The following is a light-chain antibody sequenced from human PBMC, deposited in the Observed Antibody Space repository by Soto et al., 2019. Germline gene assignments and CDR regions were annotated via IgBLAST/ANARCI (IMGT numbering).Light chain of an antibody. J-gene: IGKJ3*01. V-gene: IGKV4-1*01. CDR1: QSVLYNSNNKNY. Sequence: DIVMTQSPDSLAVSLGERATINCKSSQSVLYNSNNKNYLAWYQQKTGQPPKLLIYWASTRESGVPDRFSGSGSGTDFTLTISSLQAEDVAVYYCQHYYSRPFTFGPGTKVDIK. CDR3: QHYYSRPFT. CDR2: WAS.